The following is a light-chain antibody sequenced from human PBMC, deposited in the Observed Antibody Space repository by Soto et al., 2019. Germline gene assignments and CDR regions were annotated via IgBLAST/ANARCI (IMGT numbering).Light chain of an antibody. V-gene: IGKV2-28*01. CDR1: QSLLYSNGYNY. CDR2: GAS. CDR3: QQYNNWPRT. Sequence: DSVMTQSPLSLPFTPGEPTSISCRSSQSLLYSNGYNYLDWYLQKPGQSPKLLIQGASTRAAGVPGRYSGSGSGTEFTLTIGSLQSEDLAVYYCQQYNNWPRTFGQGTKVDI. J-gene: IGKJ1*01.